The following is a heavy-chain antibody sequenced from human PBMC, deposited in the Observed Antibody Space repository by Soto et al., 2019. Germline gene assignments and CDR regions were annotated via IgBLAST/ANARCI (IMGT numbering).Heavy chain of an antibody. J-gene: IGHJ6*02. Sequence: SVKVSCKASGGTFSSYAISWVRQAPGQGPEWMGGIIPIFGTANYAQKFQGRVTITADESTSTAYMELSSLRSEDTAVYYCARDLALASLRGYYYYGMDVWGQGTTVTVYS. D-gene: IGHD2-21*02. CDR1: GGTFSSYA. V-gene: IGHV1-69*13. CDR3: ARDLALASLRGYYYYGMDV. CDR2: IIPIFGTA.